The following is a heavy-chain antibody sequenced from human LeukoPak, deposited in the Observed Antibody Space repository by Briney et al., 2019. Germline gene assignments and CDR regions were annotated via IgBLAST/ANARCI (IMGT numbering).Heavy chain of an antibody. D-gene: IGHD3-22*01. CDR1: GYSFTSYW. J-gene: IGHJ4*02. V-gene: IGHV5-51*01. Sequence: GESLKISCKGSGYSFTSYWIGWVRQMPGKGLEWMGIIYPGDSDTRYSPSFQGQVTISADKSISTAYLQWSSLKASDTAMYYCARHAPPYYYDSSGYYPPHFDYWGQGTLVTVSS. CDR3: ARHAPPYYYDSSGYYPPHFDY. CDR2: IYPGDSDT.